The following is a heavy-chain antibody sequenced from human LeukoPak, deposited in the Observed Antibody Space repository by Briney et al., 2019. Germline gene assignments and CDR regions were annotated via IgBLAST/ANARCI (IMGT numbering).Heavy chain of an antibody. V-gene: IGHV4-61*02. J-gene: IGHJ6*03. D-gene: IGHD5-24*01. CDR1: GGSISSGSYY. Sequence: SETLSLTCTVSGGSISSGSYYWSWIRQPAGKGLEWIGRIYTSGSTNYNPSLKSRVTISVDTSKNQFSLKLSSVTAADTAVYYCARQTGRRWLPYRHYYYMDVWGKGTTATVSS. CDR2: IYTSGST. CDR3: ARQTGRRWLPYRHYYYMDV.